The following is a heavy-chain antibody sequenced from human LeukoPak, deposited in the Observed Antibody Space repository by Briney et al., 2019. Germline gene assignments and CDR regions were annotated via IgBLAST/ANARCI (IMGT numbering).Heavy chain of an antibody. CDR2: MNPNSGNT. D-gene: IGHD4-17*01. J-gene: IGHJ6*02. CDR3: AARIDDYGRPVFMDV. Sequence: GASVKVSCKASGYTFTSYDINWVRQATGQGLEWMGWMNPNSGNTGYAQKFQGRVTMTRNTSISTAYMELSSLRSEDTAVYYCAARIDDYGRPVFMDVWGQGTTVTVSS. CDR1: GYTFTSYD. V-gene: IGHV1-8*01.